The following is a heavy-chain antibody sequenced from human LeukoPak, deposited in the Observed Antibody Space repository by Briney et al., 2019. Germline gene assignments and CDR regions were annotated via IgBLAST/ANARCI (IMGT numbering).Heavy chain of an antibody. CDR2: IYSGGST. Sequence: PGGSLRLSCAASGFSVRSNYMNWVRQAPGKGLEWVSVIYSGGSTSYADSVKGRFTISRDNSKNTLYLQMNSLRAEDTAVYYCARGSYSDHGDYWGQGTLVTVSS. J-gene: IGHJ4*02. CDR3: ARGSYSDHGDY. CDR1: GFSVRSNY. V-gene: IGHV3-66*01. D-gene: IGHD3-10*01.